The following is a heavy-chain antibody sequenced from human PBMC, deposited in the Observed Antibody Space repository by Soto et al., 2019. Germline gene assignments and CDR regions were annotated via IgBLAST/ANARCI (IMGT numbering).Heavy chain of an antibody. J-gene: IGHJ4*02. CDR2: ISGSGDIT. D-gene: IGHD6-13*01. V-gene: IGHV3-23*01. CDR3: AKRHSNSWRTFDH. Sequence: EVQLLESGGGLVQPGGSLRLSCAASGFTFNIYYMNWVRQAPGKGLEWVSSISGSGDITYYADSVKGRFTISRDNSKNTVYLQINSLRAEDTAVYHCAKRHSNSWRTFDHWGQGILVTVSS. CDR1: GFTFNIYY.